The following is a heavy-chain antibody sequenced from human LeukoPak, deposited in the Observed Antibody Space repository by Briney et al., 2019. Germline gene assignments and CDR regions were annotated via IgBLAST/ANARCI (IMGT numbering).Heavy chain of an antibody. J-gene: IGHJ6*02. Sequence: SETLSLTCTVSGSSVSSGSYYWSWIRQPPGKGLEWIGYIYYSGSTNYNPSLKSRVTISVDTSKNQFSLKLSSVTAADTAVYYCARDQPAITIFGVVIRDYYGMDVWGQGTTVTVSS. CDR1: GSSVSSGSYY. CDR3: ARDQPAITIFGVVIRDYYGMDV. CDR2: IYYSGST. V-gene: IGHV4-61*01. D-gene: IGHD3-3*01.